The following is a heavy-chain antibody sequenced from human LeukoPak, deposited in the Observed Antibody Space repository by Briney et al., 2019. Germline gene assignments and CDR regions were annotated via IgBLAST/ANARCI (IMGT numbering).Heavy chain of an antibody. CDR3: ARDRGGGYDWARGYYFDY. Sequence: PGGSLRLSCAASGFTFSSYSMNWVRQAPGKGLEWVSSISSSSSYIYYADSVKGRFTISRDNAKNSLYLQMNSLRSEDMAVYYCARDRGGGYDWARGYYFDYWGQGTLVTVSS. V-gene: IGHV3-21*01. J-gene: IGHJ4*02. D-gene: IGHD5-12*01. CDR1: GFTFSSYS. CDR2: ISSSSSYI.